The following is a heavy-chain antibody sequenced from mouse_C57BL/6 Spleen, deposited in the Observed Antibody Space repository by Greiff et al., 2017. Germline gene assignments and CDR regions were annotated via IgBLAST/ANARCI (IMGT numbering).Heavy chain of an antibody. V-gene: IGHV1-69*01. D-gene: IGHD2-12*01. CDR2: IDPSDSYT. CDR1: GYTFTSYW. CDR3: ARLCYPAFFDY. J-gene: IGHJ2*01. Sequence: QVQLQQPGAELVMPGASVKLSCKASGYTFTSYWMHWVKQRPGQGLEWIGEIDPSDSYTNYNQKFKGKSTLTVDKSSSTAYMQLSSLTSEDSAVYYCARLCYPAFFDYWGQGTTLTVSS.